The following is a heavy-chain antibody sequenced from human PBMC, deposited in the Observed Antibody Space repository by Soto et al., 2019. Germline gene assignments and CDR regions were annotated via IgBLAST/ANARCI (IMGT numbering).Heavy chain of an antibody. V-gene: IGHV3-53*01. J-gene: IGHJ4*02. CDR3: ARDHAFGGYDY. D-gene: IGHD5-12*01. CDR2: MSSDGNT. Sequence: PGGSLRLSCAASGFSVRNIFMSWVRQAPGEGLEWVSTMSSDGNTYYAESVKGRFTISRDSSKNTLWLQMNSLRVDDTAVYYCARDHAFGGYDYRGQGTLVTVSS. CDR1: GFSVRNIF.